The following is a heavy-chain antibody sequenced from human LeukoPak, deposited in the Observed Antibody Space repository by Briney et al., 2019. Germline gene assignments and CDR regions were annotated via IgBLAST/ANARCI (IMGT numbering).Heavy chain of an antibody. Sequence: SETLSLTCAVYGGSFSGYYWSWIRQPPGKGLEWIGRIYTSGSTNYNPSLKSRVTMSVDTSKNQFSLKLSSVTAADTAVYYCARDDPITIFGVVPYYFDYWGQGTLVTVSS. D-gene: IGHD3-3*01. CDR1: GGSFSGYY. CDR3: ARDDPITIFGVVPYYFDY. J-gene: IGHJ4*02. CDR2: IYTSGST. V-gene: IGHV4-4*07.